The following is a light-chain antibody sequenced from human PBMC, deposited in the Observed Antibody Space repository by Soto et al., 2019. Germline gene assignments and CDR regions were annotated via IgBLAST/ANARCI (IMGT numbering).Light chain of an antibody. CDR1: QSVRNNY. CDR2: GTS. J-gene: IGKJ3*01. Sequence: EMVLTQSPGTLSLSPGERATLSCRASQSVRNNYLAWYQQQPGQAPRLLIYGTSTRDTGSPDRFSGSGSGTDFTLTISRLEPEDFAVYYCQQYGSSYTFGPGTKVEIK. V-gene: IGKV3-20*01. CDR3: QQYGSSYT.